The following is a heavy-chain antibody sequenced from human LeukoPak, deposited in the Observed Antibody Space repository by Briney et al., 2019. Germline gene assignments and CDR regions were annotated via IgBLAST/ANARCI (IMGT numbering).Heavy chain of an antibody. CDR3: DRRDDMVRGFIWFDP. J-gene: IGHJ5*02. D-gene: IGHD3-10*01. CDR1: GYIFTSYY. CDR2: INRSDSGT. V-gene: IGHV1-46*01. Sequence: ASVKVSCKASGYIFTSYYLHWGRQAPGQGLEWMGIINRSDSGTSYAQKFQGSVTMTRDAATTTDYIELSRMRSEDMPVYYCDRRDDMVRGFIWFDPWGQGTLVTVSS.